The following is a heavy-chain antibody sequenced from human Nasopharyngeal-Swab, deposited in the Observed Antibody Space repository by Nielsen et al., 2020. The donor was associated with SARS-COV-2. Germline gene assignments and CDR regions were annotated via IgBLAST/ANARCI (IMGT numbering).Heavy chain of an antibody. CDR2: INPSGGRT. CDR1: GYTFTHYY. Sequence: GSVKVSCRASGYTFTHYYIHWVRQAPGQGLEWMGFINPSGGRTDYAQKFQGRLTMTRDTSTNKVYMDLSSLRSEDTAIYYCARGYYTSGTFYNDAFDIWGPGTGVTVSS. V-gene: IGHV1-46*01. CDR3: ARGYYTSGTFYNDAFDI. D-gene: IGHD3-10*01. J-gene: IGHJ3*02.